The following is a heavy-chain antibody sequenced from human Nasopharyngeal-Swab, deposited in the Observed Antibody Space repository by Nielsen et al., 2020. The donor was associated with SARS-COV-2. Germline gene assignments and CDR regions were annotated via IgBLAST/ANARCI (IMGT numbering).Heavy chain of an antibody. Sequence: SETLSLTCTVSGGSISSYYWSWIRQPPGKGLEWIGRIYTSGSTNYNPSLKSRVTISVDTSKNQFSLKLSSVTAADTAVYYCARSDLASIAVAAYFQHWGQGTLVTVSS. CDR1: GGSISSYY. J-gene: IGHJ1*01. CDR2: IYTSGST. CDR3: ARSDLASIAVAAYFQH. D-gene: IGHD6-19*01. V-gene: IGHV4-4*07.